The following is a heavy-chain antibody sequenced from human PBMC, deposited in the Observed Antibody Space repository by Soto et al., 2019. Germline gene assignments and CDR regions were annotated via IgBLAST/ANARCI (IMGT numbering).Heavy chain of an antibody. CDR2: IYYSGST. V-gene: IGHV4-59*08. CDR3: ARRGLVGATTFDY. Sequence: SETLSLTCSVSGGSISSYYWSWIRQPPGKVLEWIGYIYYSGSTYYSPSLKSRVTISVDTSKNQFSLKLSSVTAADTAVYYCARRGLVGATTFDYWGQGTLVTVSS. D-gene: IGHD1-26*01. CDR1: GGSISSYY. J-gene: IGHJ4*02.